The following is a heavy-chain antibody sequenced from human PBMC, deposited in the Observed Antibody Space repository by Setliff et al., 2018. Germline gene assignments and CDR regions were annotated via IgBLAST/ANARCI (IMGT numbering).Heavy chain of an antibody. D-gene: IGHD3-10*01. J-gene: IGHJ1*01. CDR2: IHHSGNT. Sequence: PSETLSLTCTVSGYSISSGYFWGWIRQPPGKGLEWIGSIHHSGNTYYNPSLKSRVTISVDTSKNQFSLKLSSVTAADTAVYYRARTTWDYYGSGSPFQHWGQGTLVTVSS. V-gene: IGHV4-38-2*02. CDR3: ARTTWDYYGSGSPFQH. CDR1: GYSISSGYF.